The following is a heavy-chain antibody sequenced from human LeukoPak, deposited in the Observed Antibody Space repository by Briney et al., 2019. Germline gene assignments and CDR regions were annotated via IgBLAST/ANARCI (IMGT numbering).Heavy chain of an antibody. V-gene: IGHV4-34*01. CDR1: GGSFSGYY. CDR2: INHSGST. D-gene: IGHD6-13*01. CDR3: ARGRGSSSWYRNYYYGMDV. J-gene: IGHJ6*02. Sequence: PSETLSLTCAVYGGSFSGYYWSWIRQPPGKGLEWIGEINHSGSTNYNPSLKSRVTISVDTSKNQFSLKLSSVTAADTAVYYCARGRGSSSWYRNYYYGMDVWGQGTTVTVSS.